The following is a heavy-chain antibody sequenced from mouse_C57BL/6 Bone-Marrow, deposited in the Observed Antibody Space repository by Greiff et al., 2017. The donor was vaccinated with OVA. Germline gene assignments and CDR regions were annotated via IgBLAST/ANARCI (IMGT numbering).Heavy chain of an antibody. Sequence: QVQLQQPGPGLVQPSQRLPITCTVSGFSFTSYGVHWVRQSPGKGLEWLGVIWRGGSTDYNAAFISRLSISNDNSKSQVFFIMSSLQADDTAIYYWAREFTTVVEGYYGVWGTGTTVSVA. D-gene: IGHD1-1*01. V-gene: IGHV2-2*01. CDR3: AREFTTVVEGYYGV. CDR2: IWRGGST. CDR1: GFSFTSYG. J-gene: IGHJ1*03.